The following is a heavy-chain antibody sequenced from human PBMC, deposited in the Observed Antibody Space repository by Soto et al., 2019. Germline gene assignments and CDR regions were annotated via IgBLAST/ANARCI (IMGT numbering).Heavy chain of an antibody. J-gene: IGHJ4*02. D-gene: IGHD3-22*01. Sequence: QVQLVQSGAEVKKPGSSVKVSCKASGGTFSTNTISWVRQAPGQGLEWMGGIMPIFGSANYAQKFQGRVTNTADEYTRTVYMELSRLRSEDTAVYYCARQFDSDTSGYYYAYWGQGTLVTVSS. CDR1: GGTFSTNT. CDR3: ARQFDSDTSGYYYAY. CDR2: IMPIFGSA. V-gene: IGHV1-69*01.